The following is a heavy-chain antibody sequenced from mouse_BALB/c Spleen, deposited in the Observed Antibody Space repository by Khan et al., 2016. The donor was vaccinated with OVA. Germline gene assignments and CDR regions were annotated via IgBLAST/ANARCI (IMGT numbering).Heavy chain of an antibody. Sequence: QVQLQQSGPELVRPGASVKMSCKASGYTFTSFWIHWVKQRPGQGLEWIGMIDPSKSETRLNQKFKDKATLNVDKSSNTAYMQLSRLTSGDSAVYDCARGGYGSPFAYWGQGTLVTVSA. CDR3: ARGGYGSPFAY. CDR1: GYTFTSFW. J-gene: IGHJ3*01. D-gene: IGHD1-1*01. CDR2: IDPSKSET. V-gene: IGHV1S127*01.